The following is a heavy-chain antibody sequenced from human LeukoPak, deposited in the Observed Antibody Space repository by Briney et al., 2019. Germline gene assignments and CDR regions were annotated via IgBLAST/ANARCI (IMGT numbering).Heavy chain of an antibody. CDR2: IFPILGIT. Sequence: RASVKVSCKASGGTFSSYAISWVRQAPGQGLEWMGRIFPILGITNYARKIQGRVTITADKSTSTAYIELSSLRSEDTAVCYCARESNTKVRGVISYWGQGTRVTVSS. CDR1: GGTFSSYA. D-gene: IGHD3-10*01. J-gene: IGHJ4*02. CDR3: ARESNTKVRGVISY. V-gene: IGHV1-69*04.